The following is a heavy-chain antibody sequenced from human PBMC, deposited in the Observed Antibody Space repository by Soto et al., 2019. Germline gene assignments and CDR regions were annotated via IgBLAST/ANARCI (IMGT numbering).Heavy chain of an antibody. CDR2: ISYSGSP. CDR3: ARAGRSSSKTVFDY. J-gene: IGHJ4*02. V-gene: IGHV4-59*01. Sequence: SETLSLTCTVSCGSISGYYWSWIRQAPGKGLEWIGYISYSGSPNYDPSLKSRVTISVDTSQNQFSLKLTSVTAADTAVYYCARAGRSSSKTVFDYWGQGTLVTVSS. D-gene: IGHD6-6*01. CDR1: CGSISGYY.